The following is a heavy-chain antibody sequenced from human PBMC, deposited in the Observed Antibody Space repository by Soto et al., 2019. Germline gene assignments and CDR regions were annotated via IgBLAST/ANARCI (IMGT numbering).Heavy chain of an antibody. CDR3: ARLGQQVYSSGLYYFDY. CDR2: MNANNGNT. CDR1: GYTFTSYD. V-gene: IGHV1-8*01. J-gene: IGHJ4*02. D-gene: IGHD6-19*01. Sequence: ASVKVSCKASGYTFTSYDINWVRQATGQGFEWMGWMNANNGNTSYAQKFQGRVTMTTNTSTSTAYMELRSLRSDDTAVYYCARLGQQVYSSGLYYFDYWGQGTLVTVSS.